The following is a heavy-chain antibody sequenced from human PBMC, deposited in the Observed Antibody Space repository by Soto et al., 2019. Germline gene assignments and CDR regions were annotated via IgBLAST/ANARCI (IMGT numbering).Heavy chain of an antibody. CDR2: INTYNGNT. Sequence: QVQLVQSGAEVNNPGASVKVYCKASGYTFTRYGIGWARQAPGQGLEWMGWINTYNGNTNYAQNVQGRVTLTTDTSTSTAYMELRSLRSNDTAIYYCAMVDVYVTPSPQDVWGQGTTVIVSS. V-gene: IGHV1-18*01. D-gene: IGHD3-16*01. J-gene: IGHJ6*02. CDR1: GYTFTRYG. CDR3: AMVDVYVTPSPQDV.